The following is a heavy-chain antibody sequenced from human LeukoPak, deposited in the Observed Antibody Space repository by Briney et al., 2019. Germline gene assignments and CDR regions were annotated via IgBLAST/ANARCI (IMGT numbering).Heavy chain of an antibody. Sequence: GGSLRLSCEASGFTFSNAWMSWVRQAPGKGLEWVGRIQSKTDGGTTDYAAPVKGRFTVSRDDSTNTLYLQMNSLKTEDTAVYYCTTLTVRGVPAYWGQGTLVTVSS. J-gene: IGHJ4*02. V-gene: IGHV3-15*01. CDR1: GFTFSNAW. CDR3: TTLTVRGVPAY. D-gene: IGHD3-10*01. CDR2: IQSKTDGGTT.